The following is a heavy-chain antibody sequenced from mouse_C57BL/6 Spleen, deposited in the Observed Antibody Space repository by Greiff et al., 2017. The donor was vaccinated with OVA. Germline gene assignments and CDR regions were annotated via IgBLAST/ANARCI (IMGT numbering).Heavy chain of an antibody. Sequence: EVQLQESGPELVKPGDSVKISCKASGYSFTGYFMNWVMQSHGKSLEWIGRINPYNGDTFYNQKFKGKATLTVDKSSSTAHMELRSLTSEDSAVYYCAPTTMVPYYAMDYWGQGTSVTVSS. V-gene: IGHV1-20*01. CDR3: APTTMVPYYAMDY. CDR2: INPYNGDT. CDR1: GYSFTGYF. J-gene: IGHJ4*01. D-gene: IGHD2-2*01.